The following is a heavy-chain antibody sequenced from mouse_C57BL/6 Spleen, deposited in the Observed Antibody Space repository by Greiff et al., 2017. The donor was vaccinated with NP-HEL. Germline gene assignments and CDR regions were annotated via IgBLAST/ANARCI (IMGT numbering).Heavy chain of an antibody. CDR3: ARGNYDYDGAY. D-gene: IGHD2-4*01. V-gene: IGHV1-85*01. Sequence: VQLQQSGPELVKPGASVKLSCKASGYTFTSYDINWVKQRPGQGLEWIGWIYPRDGSTKYNEKFKGKATLTVDTSSSTAYMELHSLTSEDSAVYFCARGNYDYDGAYWGQGTLVTVSA. J-gene: IGHJ3*01. CDR2: IYPRDGST. CDR1: GYTFTSYD.